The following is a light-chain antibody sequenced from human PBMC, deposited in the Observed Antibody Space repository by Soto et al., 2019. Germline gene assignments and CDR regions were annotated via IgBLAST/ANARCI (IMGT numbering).Light chain of an antibody. J-gene: IGLJ1*01. CDR3: SSYRNSENLV. Sequence: QSVLTQPASVSGSPGQSITLSCTGTSSDVGAYNYVSWYQQHPGKAPKLMIYDVSNRPSGVSNRFSGSKSGNTASLTISGLQGEDEADYYCSSYRNSENLVFGTGTKVTVL. V-gene: IGLV2-14*01. CDR2: DVS. CDR1: SSDVGAYNY.